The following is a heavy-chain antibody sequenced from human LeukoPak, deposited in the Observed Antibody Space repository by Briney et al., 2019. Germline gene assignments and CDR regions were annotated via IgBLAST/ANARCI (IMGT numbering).Heavy chain of an antibody. Sequence: ASVKVSCKASRYTFPNYDIIWVRQATGQGLDWMGWMNPHTGHTRYAQKFQGRVTFTRNTSLSTAFMDLGSLMSEDTAVYYCARGDFWSGYSNYYYMGVWGKGTTVTVSS. CDR3: ARGDFWSGYSNYYYMGV. D-gene: IGHD3-3*01. CDR1: RYTFPNYD. CDR2: MNPHTGHT. J-gene: IGHJ6*03. V-gene: IGHV1-8*03.